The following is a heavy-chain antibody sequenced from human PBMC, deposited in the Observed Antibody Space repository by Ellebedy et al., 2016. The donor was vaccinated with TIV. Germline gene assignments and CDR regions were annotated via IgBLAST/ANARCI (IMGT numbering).Heavy chain of an antibody. D-gene: IGHD4-17*01. CDR2: IYQDGSVQ. CDR3: ARRGSYGDYAVQVNSWFDR. V-gene: IGHV3-7*01. J-gene: IGHJ5*02. Sequence: PGGSLRLSCAASGFSFRSYWMSWVRQAPGKGLEWVANIYQDGSVQYSLDSLKGRFTISRDNAINSLFLQMNSLRAGDTATYYCARRGSYGDYAVQVNSWFDRWGRGTLVTVSS. CDR1: GFSFRSYW.